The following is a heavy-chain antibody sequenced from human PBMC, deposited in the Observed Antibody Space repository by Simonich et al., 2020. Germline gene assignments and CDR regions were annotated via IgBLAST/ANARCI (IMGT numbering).Heavy chain of an antibody. CDR2: ISAYNGNT. CDR3: ARASRGTWWYYYFDY. J-gene: IGHJ4*02. D-gene: IGHD2-15*01. CDR1: GYTFTSYG. Sequence: QVQLVQSGAEVKKPGASVKVSCKASGYTFTSYGISWVRQAPGKGLEWMGLISAYNGNTNYAQKLQGRVTMTTDTSTSTAYMELRSLRSDDTAVYYCARASRGTWWYYYFDYWGQGTLVTVSS. V-gene: IGHV1-18*01.